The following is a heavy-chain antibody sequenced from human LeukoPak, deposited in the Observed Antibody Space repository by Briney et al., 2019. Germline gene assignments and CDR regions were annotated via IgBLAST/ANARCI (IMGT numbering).Heavy chain of an antibody. Sequence: ASVKVSCKASGYTFTGYYMHWVRQAPGQGLEWMGWINPNSGGTNYAQKFQGRVTMTRDTSISAAYMELSSLRSEDTAVYYCAKVEDYYYYYYMDVWGKGTTVTVSS. V-gene: IGHV1-2*02. CDR3: AKVEDYYYYYYMDV. CDR2: INPNSGGT. J-gene: IGHJ6*03. CDR1: GYTFTGYY. D-gene: IGHD2-15*01.